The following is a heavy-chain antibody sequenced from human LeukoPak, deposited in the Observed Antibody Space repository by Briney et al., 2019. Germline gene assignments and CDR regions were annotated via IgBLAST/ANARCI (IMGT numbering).Heavy chain of an antibody. CDR3: ARDGRDDFWSGYYFDY. CDR1: GFTFSSCA. V-gene: IGHV3-30*04. CDR2: ISYDGSNK. Sequence: GGSLRLSCAASGFTFSSCAMHWVRQAPGKGLEWVAVISYDGSNKYYADSVKGRFTISRDNSKNTLYLQMNSLRAEDTAVYYCARDGRDDFWSGYYFDYWGQGTLVTVSS. D-gene: IGHD3-3*01. J-gene: IGHJ4*02.